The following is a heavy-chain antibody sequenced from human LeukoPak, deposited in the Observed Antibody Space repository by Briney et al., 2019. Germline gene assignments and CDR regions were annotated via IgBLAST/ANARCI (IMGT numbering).Heavy chain of an antibody. CDR1: GFTFSSYD. J-gene: IGHJ2*01. D-gene: IGHD5-24*01. CDR3: ARDGYNEEDWYFDL. V-gene: IGHV3-30-3*01. Sequence: PGGSLRLSCAASGFTFSSYDTHWVRQAPGKGLEWVAVISYDGNNKYYADSVKGRFTISRDNSKKTLYLQMNSLRAEDTAVYYCARDGYNEEDWYFDLWGRGILVTVSS. CDR2: ISYDGNNK.